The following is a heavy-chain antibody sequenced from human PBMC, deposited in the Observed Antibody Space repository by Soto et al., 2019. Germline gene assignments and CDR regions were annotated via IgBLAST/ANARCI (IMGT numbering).Heavy chain of an antibody. CDR1: GYTFTRNH. J-gene: IGHJ4*02. D-gene: IGHD6-25*01. Sequence: QVHLVQSGAEVKKPGASAKVSCKASGYTFTRNHMHWVRQAPGQGLEWMGFINVATGNARYSRKFQGRLILTRDTSASTIDMELSGLTTEDTAVYYCARDGNFAFLAAIDYWGQGTPVTVSS. CDR2: INVATGNA. CDR3: ARDGNFAFLAAIDY. V-gene: IGHV1-3*01.